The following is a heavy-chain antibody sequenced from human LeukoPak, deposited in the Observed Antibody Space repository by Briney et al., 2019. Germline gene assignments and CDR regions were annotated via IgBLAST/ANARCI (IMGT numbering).Heavy chain of an antibody. CDR1: GFTFSSYG. J-gene: IGHJ5*02. CDR3: ARRYCSGGSCYSFRGDWFDP. Sequence: PGGSLRLSCAASGFTFSSYGMHWVRQAPGKGLEWVAVIWYDGSNKYYADSVKGRFTISRDNSKNMLYLQMNSLRAEDTAVYYCARRYCSGGSCYSFRGDWFDPWGQGTLVTVSS. D-gene: IGHD2-15*01. CDR2: IWYDGSNK. V-gene: IGHV3-33*01.